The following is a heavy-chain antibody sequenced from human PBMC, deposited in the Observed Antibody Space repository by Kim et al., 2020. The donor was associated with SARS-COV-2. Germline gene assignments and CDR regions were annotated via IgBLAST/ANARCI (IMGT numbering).Heavy chain of an antibody. CDR3: ARGFVVIAARPGWFDP. D-gene: IGHD6-6*01. Sequence: GGSLRLSCAASGFTFSSYWMSWVRQAPGKGLEWVANIKQDGSEKYYVDSVKGRFTISRDNAKNSLYLQMNSLRAEDTAVYYCARGFVVIAARPGWFDPWGQGTLVTVSS. CDR2: IKQDGSEK. CDR1: GFTFSSYW. J-gene: IGHJ5*02. V-gene: IGHV3-7*03.